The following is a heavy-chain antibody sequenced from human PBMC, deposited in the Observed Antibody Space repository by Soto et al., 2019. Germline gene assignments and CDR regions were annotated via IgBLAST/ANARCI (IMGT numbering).Heavy chain of an antibody. Sequence: GGSLRLSCAASGFTFISYAMSWVRQAPGKGLEWVSTISGGGASTYYADSVKGRLTISRDNSKNTLYLQVDSLRAEDTAVYYCANDGYNSFDYWGQGTLVTVSS. CDR2: ISGGGAST. CDR1: GFTFISYA. D-gene: IGHD5-12*01. CDR3: ANDGYNSFDY. J-gene: IGHJ4*02. V-gene: IGHV3-23*01.